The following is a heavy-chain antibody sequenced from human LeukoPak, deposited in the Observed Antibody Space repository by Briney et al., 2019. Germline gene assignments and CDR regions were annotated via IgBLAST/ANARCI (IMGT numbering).Heavy chain of an antibody. V-gene: IGHV4-39*07. CDR2: LFYSGNT. CDR3: ARGTSSSPFIRGGYYMDV. Sequence: PSETLSLTCTVSGGSISSSSYYWGWIRQPPGKGLEWIGSLFYSGNTFYNPSLNSRVTMSLDTSKNQFSLKVNSVTAADTAVYYCARGTSSSPFIRGGYYMDVWGKGTTVTVSS. J-gene: IGHJ6*03. D-gene: IGHD6-13*01. CDR1: GGSISSSSYY.